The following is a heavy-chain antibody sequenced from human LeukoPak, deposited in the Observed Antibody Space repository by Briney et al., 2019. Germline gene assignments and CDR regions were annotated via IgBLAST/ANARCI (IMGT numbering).Heavy chain of an antibody. CDR1: GFTFSSYW. J-gene: IGHJ4*02. CDR3: ASSYSGYLGDY. D-gene: IGHD5-12*01. V-gene: IGHV3-7*01. Sequence: PGGSLRLSCAASGFTFSSYWMSWVRQAPGKGLEWVANIKQDGSEKYYVDSVKGRFTISRDNAKNSLYLQMNSLRAEYTAVYYCASSYSGYLGDYWGQGTLVTGSS. CDR2: IKQDGSEK.